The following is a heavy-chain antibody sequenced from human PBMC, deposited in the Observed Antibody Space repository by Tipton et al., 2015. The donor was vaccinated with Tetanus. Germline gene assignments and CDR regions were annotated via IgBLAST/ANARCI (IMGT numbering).Heavy chain of an antibody. CDR2: VFDSGTS. D-gene: IGHD2-2*01. Sequence: TLSLTCSLSGGSISNSEYYWAWIRQPPGKGLEWLGSVFDSGTSYYNPSLKSRVTISGDPAKNHFSLRLSSVTAAETAVYYCAEGRRFCSSNSCHEYYFDSWGRGTLVTVSS. CDR3: AEGRRFCSSNSCHEYYFDS. V-gene: IGHV4-39*02. J-gene: IGHJ4*02. CDR1: GGSISNSEYY.